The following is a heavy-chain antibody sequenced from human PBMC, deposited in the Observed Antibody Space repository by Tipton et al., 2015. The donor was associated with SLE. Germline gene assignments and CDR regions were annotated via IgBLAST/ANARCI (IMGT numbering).Heavy chain of an antibody. V-gene: IGHV4-39*07. J-gene: IGHJ5*02. CDR2: IHYSGST. CDR1: GGSISSSSYY. CDR3: ARDSPHYSNYVSWFDP. D-gene: IGHD4-11*01. Sequence: TLSLTCTVSGGSISSSSYYWGWIRQPPGKGLEWIGSIHYSGSTYYNPSLKSRVTISVDTSKNQFSRKLSSVTAADTAVYYCARDSPHYSNYVSWFDPWGQGTLVTVSS.